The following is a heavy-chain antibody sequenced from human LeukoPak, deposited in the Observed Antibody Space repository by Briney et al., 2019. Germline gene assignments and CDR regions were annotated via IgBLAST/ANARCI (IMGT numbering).Heavy chain of an antibody. Sequence: SETLSLTCAVYGGSFSGYYWSWIRQPAGKGLEWIGRIYTSGSTNYNPSLKSRVTISVDTSKNQFSLKLSSVTAADTAVYYCAREQGKRQNWFDPWGQGTLVTVSS. J-gene: IGHJ5*02. CDR1: GGSFSGYY. V-gene: IGHV4-4*07. CDR2: IYTSGST. CDR3: AREQGKRQNWFDP. D-gene: IGHD4-23*01.